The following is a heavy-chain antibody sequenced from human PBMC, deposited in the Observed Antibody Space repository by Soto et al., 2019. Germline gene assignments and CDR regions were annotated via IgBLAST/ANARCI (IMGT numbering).Heavy chain of an antibody. D-gene: IGHD6-13*01. CDR3: ARAAQYRGSSWNFDY. CDR2: IYYSGST. J-gene: IGHJ4*02. Sequence: PSETLSLTCTVSGGSISSYYWSWIRKPPGKGLEWIGYIYYSGSTNYNPSLKSRVTISVDTSKNQFSLKLSSVTAADTAVYYCARAAQYRGSSWNFDYWGQGTLVTVSS. V-gene: IGHV4-59*01. CDR1: GGSISSYY.